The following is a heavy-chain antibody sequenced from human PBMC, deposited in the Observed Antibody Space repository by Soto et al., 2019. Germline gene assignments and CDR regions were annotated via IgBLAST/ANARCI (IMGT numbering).Heavy chain of an antibody. D-gene: IGHD3-10*01. CDR2: IYYSGST. Sequence: PSETLSLTCTVSGGSSSSDYWSWIRQPPGKGLEWIGYIYYSGSTNYNPSLKSRVTISVDTSKNQFSLKLNSMTAADTAVYYCARHNYGSGSTYFDYWGQGTLVTV. V-gene: IGHV4-59*08. CDR3: ARHNYGSGSTYFDY. J-gene: IGHJ4*02. CDR1: GGSSSSDY.